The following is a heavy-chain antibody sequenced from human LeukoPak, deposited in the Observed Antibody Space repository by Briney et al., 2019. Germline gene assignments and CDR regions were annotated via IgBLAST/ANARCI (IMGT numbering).Heavy chain of an antibody. Sequence: SETPCLTSTESGGSIRRSNWSWMRETPGKGLEWSGSIYQSGSTYYNPSLKSRVTISVDTSKNQFSLKLSSVTAADTAVYYCARDGPPNTVRRNFDYWGQGTLVTVSS. J-gene: IGHJ4*02. V-gene: IGHV4-38-2*02. CDR1: GGSIRRSN. CDR3: ARDGPPNTVRRNFDY. D-gene: IGHD4-11*01. CDR2: IYQSGST.